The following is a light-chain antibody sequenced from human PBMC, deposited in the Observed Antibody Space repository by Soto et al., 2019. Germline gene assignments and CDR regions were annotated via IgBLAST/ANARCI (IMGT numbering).Light chain of an antibody. Sequence: QSVLTPPACVSGSPGQSITISCTGTSRDIGTYNYVSWYQQHPGHVLKLIIYEVNNRPTRVSSRFSGSKSANTASLSLSGLRAEDKAVYYWSSLTMIYTPVVEPGPKLTV. CDR1: SRDIGTYNY. CDR3: SSLTMIYTPV. V-gene: IGLV2-14*03. CDR2: EVN. J-gene: IGLJ1*01.